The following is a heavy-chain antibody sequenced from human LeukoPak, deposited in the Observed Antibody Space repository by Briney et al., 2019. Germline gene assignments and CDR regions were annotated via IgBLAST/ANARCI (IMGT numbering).Heavy chain of an antibody. J-gene: IGHJ5*02. D-gene: IGHD3-9*01. CDR1: GGSLSSSSYY. CDR3: ARHPRGYYDILTGYYSPYWFDP. Sequence: SDPLSLTCTVSGGSLSSSSYYWAWIPKPPAKGLEWIGSSYYSGRTYNNPALKSRVTISVDTSKNQFSLKLSSVTAADKAVYYCARHPRGYYDILTGYYSPYWFDPWGQGTLVTVSS. V-gene: IGHV4-39*01. CDR2: SYYSGRT.